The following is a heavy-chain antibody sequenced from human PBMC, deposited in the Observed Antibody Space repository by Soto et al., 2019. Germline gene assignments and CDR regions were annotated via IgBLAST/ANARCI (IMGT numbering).Heavy chain of an antibody. CDR2: TPNSGSA. J-gene: IGHJ4*02. D-gene: IGHD3-9*01. V-gene: IGHV4-61*03. CDR3: ARVRWLSEYDILTGHYIFDQ. CDR1: GGSVNSGTDY. Sequence: PSETLSLTCTVSGGSVNSGTDYWSWIRQPPGKGLEWIGYTPNSGSAKYNPSLKSRVTITTDTSTNHFSLKLTSVTAADTAVYYCARVRWLSEYDILTGHYIFDQWGRGTLVTVSS.